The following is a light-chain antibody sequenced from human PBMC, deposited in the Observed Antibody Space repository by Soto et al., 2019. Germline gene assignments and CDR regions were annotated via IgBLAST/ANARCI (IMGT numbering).Light chain of an antibody. CDR1: SSDIGGFYY. V-gene: IGLV2-14*01. CDR2: QVS. Sequence: QSVLTQPASVSGSPGQSITISCTGTSSDIGGFYYVSWYQHHPGKDPKLMIYQVSNRPSGVSNRFSGSKSGNTASLTISGLQAEHEADSFCSSYSSSSTFYVLGDGTKLTVL. CDR3: SSYSSSSTFYV. J-gene: IGLJ1*01.